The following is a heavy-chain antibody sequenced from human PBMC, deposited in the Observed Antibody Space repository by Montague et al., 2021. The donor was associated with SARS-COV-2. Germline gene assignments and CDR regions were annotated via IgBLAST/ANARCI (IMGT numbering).Heavy chain of an antibody. CDR2: IRADGTTT. D-gene: IGHD6-13*01. CDR3: VRAFSSSFKWFDP. CDR1: GFTFSAYW. V-gene: IGHV3-74*01. Sequence: SLRLSCAASGFTFSAYWMHWVRQAPGQGLEWVARIRADGTTTNYADSVKGRFTISRDNAQDTVYLHITTLTAEDTAVYYCVRAFSSSFKWFDPWGQGTLVTVSS. J-gene: IGHJ5*02.